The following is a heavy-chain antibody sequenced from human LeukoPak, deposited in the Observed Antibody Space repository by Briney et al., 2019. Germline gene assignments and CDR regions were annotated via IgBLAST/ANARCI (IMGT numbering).Heavy chain of an antibody. CDR1: GGTFSSYA. Sequence: ASVKVSCKASGGTFSSYAISWVRQAPGQGLEWMGWINPNSGGTNYAQKFQGRVTMTRDTSISTAYMELSRLRSDDTAVYYCARSGFCSSTSCSSSLYYYYYGMDVWGQGTTVTVSS. J-gene: IGHJ6*02. D-gene: IGHD2-2*01. CDR3: ARSGFCSSTSCSSSLYYYYYGMDV. CDR2: INPNSGGT. V-gene: IGHV1-2*02.